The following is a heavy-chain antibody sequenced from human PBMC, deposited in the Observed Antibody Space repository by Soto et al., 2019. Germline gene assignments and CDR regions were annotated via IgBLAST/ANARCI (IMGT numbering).Heavy chain of an antibody. CDR1: GYTVTNYY. J-gene: IGHJ4*02. Sequence: QVQLVQSGAEVKKPGASVKISCKASGYTVTNYYMHWVRQAPGQGLEWMGIINPIGDDTTYAQKLQGXVPXXRXPSTSTVYMELSSLKSEDTAVYYCASPMTIVTRLGYWGQGTLVTVSS. CDR2: INPIGDDT. D-gene: IGHD4-4*01. V-gene: IGHV1-46*04. CDR3: ASPMTIVTRLGY.